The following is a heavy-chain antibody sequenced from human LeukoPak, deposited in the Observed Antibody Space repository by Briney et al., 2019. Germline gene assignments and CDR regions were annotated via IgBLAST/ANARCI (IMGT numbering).Heavy chain of an antibody. J-gene: IGHJ5*02. Sequence: SETLSLTCTVSGDSISSYYWSWIRQPAGKGLEWIGRIYASGSTNYNPSLKSRATMSLDTSKNQFSLNLSSVTAADTAVYYCARNDIVVVPAASLGWFDPWGQGTLVTVSS. CDR1: GDSISSYY. V-gene: IGHV4-4*07. D-gene: IGHD2-2*01. CDR2: IYASGST. CDR3: ARNDIVVVPAASLGWFDP.